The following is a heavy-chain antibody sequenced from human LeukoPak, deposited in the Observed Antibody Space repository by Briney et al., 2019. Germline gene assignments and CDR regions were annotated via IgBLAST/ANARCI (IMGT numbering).Heavy chain of an antibody. CDR3: ASAPRQASIGGLDY. CDR1: GGSISSSPYY. V-gene: IGHV4-39*02. Sequence: PSETLSRTCTVSGGSISSSPYYWGWIRQPPGKGLEWIGAISNTGVTYYNPSLRSRVTIFADTSKNHFSLNLRSVTAADTALYYCASAPRQASIGGLDYWGQGTLVTVSS. CDR2: ISNTGVT. J-gene: IGHJ4*02. D-gene: IGHD3-16*01.